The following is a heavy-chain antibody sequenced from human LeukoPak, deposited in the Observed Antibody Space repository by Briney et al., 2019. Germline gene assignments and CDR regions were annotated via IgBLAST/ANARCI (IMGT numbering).Heavy chain of an antibody. Sequence: ATVKHSCKASGYTFTSYGISWVRQAPGQGLEWMGWISAYNGNTNYAQKLQGRVTMTTDTSSSTAFMELRSLRSDDTAVYYCAREESVVPAMNYFDYWGQGTLVLVSS. CDR1: GYTFTSYG. CDR2: ISAYNGNT. D-gene: IGHD2-2*01. CDR3: AREESVVPAMNYFDY. V-gene: IGHV1-18*01. J-gene: IGHJ4*02.